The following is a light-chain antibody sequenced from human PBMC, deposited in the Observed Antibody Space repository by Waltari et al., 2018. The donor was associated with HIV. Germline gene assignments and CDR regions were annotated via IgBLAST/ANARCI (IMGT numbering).Light chain of an antibody. Sequence: DIVMTQSPDSLRVSLGERATINYRSSRSVLYTSTNKNYLAWYQQKVGQPPKVVIYWASTRESGVPDRFSGSGSGTNFTLTINNLQAEDVALYFCQQYYSTPLTFGGGTKVEIK. CDR3: QQYYSTPLT. J-gene: IGKJ4*01. CDR1: RSVLYTSTNKNY. V-gene: IGKV4-1*01. CDR2: WAS.